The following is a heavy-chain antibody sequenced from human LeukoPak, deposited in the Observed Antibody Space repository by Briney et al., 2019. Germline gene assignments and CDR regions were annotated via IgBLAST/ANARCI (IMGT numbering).Heavy chain of an antibody. D-gene: IGHD2-2*01. CDR3: AKDRRRSTSCYDFDY. CDR2: ISGSGGII. V-gene: IGHV3-23*01. Sequence: GGSLRLSCAASGFSFSRYWIHWVRQAPGKGLEWVSSISGSGGIIYYADSVKGRFTISRDISKSTVFLQMNSLKAEDTAVYYCAKDRRRSTSCYDFDYWGQGTLVTVSS. CDR1: GFSFSRYW. J-gene: IGHJ4*02.